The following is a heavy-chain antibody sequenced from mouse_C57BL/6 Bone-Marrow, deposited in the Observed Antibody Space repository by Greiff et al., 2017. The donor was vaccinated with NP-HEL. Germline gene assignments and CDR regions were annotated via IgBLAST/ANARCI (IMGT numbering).Heavy chain of an antibody. CDR1: GYTFTSYW. V-gene: IGHV1-52*01. CDR3: ARVWYYGSSYCAMDY. Sequence: QVQLQQPGAELVRPGSSVKLSCKASGYTFTSYWMHWVKQRPIQGLEWIGNIDPSDSETHYNQKFKDKATLTVDKSSSTAYMQLSSLTSEDSAVYYCARVWYYGSSYCAMDYWGQGTSVTVSS. J-gene: IGHJ4*01. D-gene: IGHD1-1*01. CDR2: IDPSDSET.